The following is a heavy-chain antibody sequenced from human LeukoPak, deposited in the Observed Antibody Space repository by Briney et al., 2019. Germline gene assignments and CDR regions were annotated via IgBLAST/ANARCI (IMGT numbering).Heavy chain of an antibody. J-gene: IGHJ4*02. D-gene: IGHD3-9*01. CDR3: AKGAYLRYFEWLWAN. V-gene: IGHV3-33*06. CDR1: GFPFNSYA. Sequence: GRSLRLSCAASGFPFNSYAMHWVRQAPGKGLEWVAVIWYDGSNKYYADSVKGRFTISRDNSKNTLYLQMSSLRPEDTAVYYCAKGAYLRYFEWLWANWGQGTLVTVPS. CDR2: IWYDGSNK.